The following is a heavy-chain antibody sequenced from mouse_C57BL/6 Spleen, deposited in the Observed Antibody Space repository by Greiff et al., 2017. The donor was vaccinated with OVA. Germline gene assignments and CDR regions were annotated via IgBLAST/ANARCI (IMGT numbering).Heavy chain of an antibody. V-gene: IGHV5-4*01. CDR1: GFTFSSYA. J-gene: IGHJ2*01. CDR3: ARDTTVVAIPFDY. D-gene: IGHD1-1*01. CDR2: ISDGGSYT. Sequence: EVKVVESGGGLVKPGGSLKLSCAASGFTFSSYAMSWVRQTPEKRLEWVATISDGGSYTYYPDNVKGRFTISRANAKNNLYLQMSHLKSEDTAMYYCARDTTVVAIPFDYWGQGTTLTVSS.